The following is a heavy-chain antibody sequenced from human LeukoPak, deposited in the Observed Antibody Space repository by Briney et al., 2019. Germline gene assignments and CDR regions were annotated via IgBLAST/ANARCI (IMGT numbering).Heavy chain of an antibody. CDR3: ARLYGSGSDYFDH. Sequence: TLSLTCTVSGGSITNLNYYWTWIRQPAGKRLEWIGRIYTSGGTNYNPSLKSRVTMSVDTSKNQFSLKLSSVTAADTAVYYCARLYGSGSDYFDHWGQGTLVTVSS. CDR1: GGSITNLNYY. J-gene: IGHJ4*02. CDR2: IYTSGGT. D-gene: IGHD3-10*01. V-gene: IGHV4-61*02.